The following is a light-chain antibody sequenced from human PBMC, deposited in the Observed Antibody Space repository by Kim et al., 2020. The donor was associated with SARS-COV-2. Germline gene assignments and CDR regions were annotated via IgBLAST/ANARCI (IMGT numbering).Light chain of an antibody. CDR3: QQSYSTPPAT. V-gene: IGKV1-39*01. Sequence: DIQMTQSPSSLSASVGDRVTITCRASQSFSSYLNWYQQKPGKAPKLLIYAASSLQSGVPSRFSGSGSGTDFTLTISSLQPEDFATYYCQQSYSTPPATFGGGTKVDIK. CDR1: QSFSSY. CDR2: AAS. J-gene: IGKJ4*01.